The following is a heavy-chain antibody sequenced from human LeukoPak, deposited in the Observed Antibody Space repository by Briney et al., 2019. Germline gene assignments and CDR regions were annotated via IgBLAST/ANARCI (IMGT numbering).Heavy chain of an antibody. V-gene: IGHV3-30*18. CDR2: ISYDGSNK. J-gene: IGHJ4*02. D-gene: IGHD6-19*01. CDR3: AKDGSGWSSFDY. CDR1: GFTFSSYG. Sequence: QPGRSLRLSCAASGFTFSSYGMHWVRQAPGQGLEWVAVISYDGSNKYYADSVKGRFTISRDNSKNTLYLQMNSLRAEDTAVYYCAKDGSGWSSFDYWGQGTLVTVYS.